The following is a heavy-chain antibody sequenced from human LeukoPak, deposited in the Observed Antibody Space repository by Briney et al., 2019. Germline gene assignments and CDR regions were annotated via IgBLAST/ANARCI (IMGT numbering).Heavy chain of an antibody. J-gene: IGHJ4*02. CDR2: INPSGGST. Sequence: SVKVSCKASGYTFTSYYIHWVRQAPGQGREWMGIINPSGGSTTYAHKFQDRDTMTSDTSTSTVDIELNGPRTEVKRVHDCARDGRTTVGNPRDFGYWGQGTLVTVCS. V-gene: IGHV1-46*01. CDR3: ARDGRTTVGNPRDFGY. CDR1: GYTFTSYY. D-gene: IGHD1-14*01.